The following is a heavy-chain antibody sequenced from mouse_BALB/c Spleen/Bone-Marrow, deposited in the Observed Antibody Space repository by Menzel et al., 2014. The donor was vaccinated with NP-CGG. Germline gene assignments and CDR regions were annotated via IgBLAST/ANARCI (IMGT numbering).Heavy chain of an antibody. J-gene: IGHJ3*01. V-gene: IGHV1-54*01. CDR2: INPGTGGT. CDR1: GYAFTYYL. CDR3: ARRPWFAY. Sequence: QVYVKQSGAEQVRPGTSVKVSCKAAGYAFTYYLIDWIKQRLGQRPGQGLEWIGVINPGTGGTNYNEKFKGRATLTADNSSSTAYMQLSSLTSDDSAVYFCARRPWFAYWGQGTLVTVSA.